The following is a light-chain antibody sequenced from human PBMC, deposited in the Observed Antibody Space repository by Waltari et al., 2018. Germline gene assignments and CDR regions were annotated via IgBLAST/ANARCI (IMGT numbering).Light chain of an antibody. J-gene: IGKJ1*01. CDR3: QQSFSSPWT. V-gene: IGKV1-39*01. CDR2: GAS. Sequence: DIQMTQSPSSLSASVGDTIPLTCRASQNFRTYLNWYQQNPAKAPRLLIFGASTLPRGVPSRFSGSASGTEFTLTVTNLQPDDFATYFCQQSFSSPWTFGQGTTV. CDR1: QNFRTY.